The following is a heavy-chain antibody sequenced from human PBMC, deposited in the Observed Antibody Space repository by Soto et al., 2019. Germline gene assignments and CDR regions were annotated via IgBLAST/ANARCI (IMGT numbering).Heavy chain of an antibody. Sequence: VQLQESGPGLVKPSGTLSLTCNVSGVSISGSNWWSWVRQSPGKGLEWIGEDYHSGGANYNPSFKSRVIISVDKSKNQFSLQLSSVTAADTAIYYCATHVVETPKGRRGWFDPWGQGTLVTVSS. D-gene: IGHD2-21*02. CDR2: DYHSGGA. CDR1: GVSISGSNW. J-gene: IGHJ5*02. CDR3: ATHVVETPKGRRGWFDP. V-gene: IGHV4-4*02.